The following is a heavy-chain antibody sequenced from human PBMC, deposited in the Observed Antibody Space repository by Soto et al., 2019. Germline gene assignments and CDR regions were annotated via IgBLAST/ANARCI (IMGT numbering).Heavy chain of an antibody. CDR1: GYTFTDYY. Sequence: GASVKVSCKASGYTFTDYYMHWVRQAPGQGLEGMGWINANNGGTNYAQKFQGRVTMTRDTSISTAYMELSRLRSDDTAVYYCAREITGTSDYWGQGTLVTVSS. D-gene: IGHD1-20*01. J-gene: IGHJ4*02. CDR3: AREITGTSDY. V-gene: IGHV1-2*02. CDR2: INANNGGT.